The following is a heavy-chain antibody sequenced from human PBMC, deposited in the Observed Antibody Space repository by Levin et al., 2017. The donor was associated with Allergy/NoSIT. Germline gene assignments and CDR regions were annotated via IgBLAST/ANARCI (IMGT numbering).Heavy chain of an antibody. CDR2: ISGSGGST. J-gene: IGHJ4*02. CDR3: ARGSPGDSGSYSLKWYYFDY. V-gene: IGHV3-23*01. Sequence: GGSLRLSCAASGFTFSSYAMSWVRQAPGKGLEWVSAISGSGGSTYYADSVKGRFTISRDNSKNTLYLQMNSLRAEDTAVYYCARGSPGDSGSYSLKWYYFDYWGQGTLVTVSS. CDR1: GFTFSSYA. D-gene: IGHD1-26*01.